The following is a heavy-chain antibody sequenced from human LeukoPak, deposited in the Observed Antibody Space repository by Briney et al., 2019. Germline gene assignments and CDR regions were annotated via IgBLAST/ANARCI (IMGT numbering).Heavy chain of an antibody. D-gene: IGHD5-18*01. J-gene: IGHJ4*02. Sequence: GRSLSLFCAASGYIFSSYAMRWVRQAPGKGLEWVSAISCIGGSTYYAGSVKGRLTISRDNSKNTLYLQINSLRAEDTAVYYCEMMWIQLWLLFGDYWGQGTQVTVS. CDR3: EMMWIQLWLLFGDY. CDR1: GYIFSSYA. V-gene: IGHV3-23*01. CDR2: ISCIGGST.